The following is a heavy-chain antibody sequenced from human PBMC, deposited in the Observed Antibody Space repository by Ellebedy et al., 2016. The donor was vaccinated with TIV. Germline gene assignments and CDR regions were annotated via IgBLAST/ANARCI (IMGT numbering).Heavy chain of an antibody. Sequence: GESLKISXAASGFTFSSYAMSWVRQAPGKGLEWVSAISGSGGSTYYADSVKGRFTISRDNSKNTLYLQMNSLRAEDTAVYYCANHALIVVVPAAMLGWGQGTLVTVSS. J-gene: IGHJ4*02. CDR1: GFTFSSYA. CDR2: ISGSGGST. D-gene: IGHD2-2*01. CDR3: ANHALIVVVPAAMLG. V-gene: IGHV3-23*01.